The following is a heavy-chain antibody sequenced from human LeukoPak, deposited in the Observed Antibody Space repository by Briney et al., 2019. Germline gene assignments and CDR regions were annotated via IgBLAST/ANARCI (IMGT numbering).Heavy chain of an antibody. D-gene: IGHD5-18*01. V-gene: IGHV5-10-1*01. CDR3: AGYSFGLGLFY. CDR1: GYSLMTYW. J-gene: IGHJ4*02. CDR2: IDPSDSYT. Sequence: GESLKISCKGSGYSLMTYWISWVRQMPGKGLEWMGRIDPSDSYTNYSPSFQGHVTISTDKSITTAYLQWSSLKASDTAMYYCAGYSFGLGLFYWGQGTLATVSS.